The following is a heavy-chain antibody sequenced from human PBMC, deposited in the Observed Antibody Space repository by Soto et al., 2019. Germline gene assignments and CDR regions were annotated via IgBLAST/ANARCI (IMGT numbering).Heavy chain of an antibody. CDR2: AGGSDGTT. J-gene: IGHJ4*02. Sequence: GGSLRLSCAASGFTFSAYGMSWVRQAPGKGLEWVSTAGGSDGTTYYADSVRGRFTISRDNSKNTLSLQMNSLRAEDTALYYCANLLAVSGPFWGQGTLVTVSS. V-gene: IGHV3-23*01. D-gene: IGHD6-19*01. CDR1: GFTFSAYG. CDR3: ANLLAVSGPF.